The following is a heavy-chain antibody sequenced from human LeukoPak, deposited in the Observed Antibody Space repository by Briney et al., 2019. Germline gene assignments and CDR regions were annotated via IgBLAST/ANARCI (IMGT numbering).Heavy chain of an antibody. CDR2: ISAYNGNT. V-gene: IGHV1-18*01. Sequence: ASVKVSCKASGGTFSSYAISWVRQAPGQGLEWMGWISAYNGNTNYAQKLQGRVTMTTDTSTSTAYMELRSLRSDDTAVYYCAGDGFKGTSWNDYWGQGTLVTVSS. CDR1: GGTFSSYA. D-gene: IGHD2-2*01. J-gene: IGHJ4*02. CDR3: AGDGFKGTSWNDY.